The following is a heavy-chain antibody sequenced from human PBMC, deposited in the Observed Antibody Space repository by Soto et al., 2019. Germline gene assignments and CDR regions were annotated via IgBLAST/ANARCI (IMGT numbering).Heavy chain of an antibody. Sequence: QVQLQESGPGLVKPSGTLSLTCAVSGGSISSSNWWSWVRQPPGKGLEWIGVIYHSGSTNYNPSLKSRVTLSVDKSKNQFALKLSSVTAADLAVYYCARVSSSSSCFDYWGQGTLVTVSS. CDR1: GGSISSSNW. V-gene: IGHV4-4*02. CDR3: ARVSSSSSCFDY. D-gene: IGHD6-13*01. J-gene: IGHJ4*02. CDR2: IYHSGST.